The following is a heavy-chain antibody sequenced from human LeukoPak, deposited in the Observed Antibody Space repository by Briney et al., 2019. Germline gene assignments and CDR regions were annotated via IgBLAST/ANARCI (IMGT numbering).Heavy chain of an antibody. Sequence: GGSLRLSCAASGFTLSSYGMHWVRQAPGKGLEWVAVISYDGSNKYYADSVKGRFTISRDNSKNTLYLQMNSLRAEDTAVYYCAKDGGDWISYWGQGTLVTVSS. CDR1: GFTLSSYG. D-gene: IGHD2-21*02. J-gene: IGHJ4*02. V-gene: IGHV3-30*18. CDR3: AKDGGDWISY. CDR2: ISYDGSNK.